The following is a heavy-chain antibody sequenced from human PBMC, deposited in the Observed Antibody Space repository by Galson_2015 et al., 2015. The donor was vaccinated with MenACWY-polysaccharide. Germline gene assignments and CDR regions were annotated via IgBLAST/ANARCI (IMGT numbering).Heavy chain of an antibody. CDR1: GFSLSSSGMC. CDR2: IQWDDNK. D-gene: IGHD6-13*01. J-gene: IGHJ6*02. Sequence: PALVKPTQTLTLTCTFSGFSLSSSGMCVSWVRQPPGKALEWLALIQWDDNKYYSTSLKTRLTISKDTSKNQVILTMTNMDPVDTATYYCLRIRKLYSSSWYDYYYYGMDVWGQGTTVTVSS. V-gene: IGHV2-70*20. CDR3: LRIRKLYSSSWYDYYYYGMDV.